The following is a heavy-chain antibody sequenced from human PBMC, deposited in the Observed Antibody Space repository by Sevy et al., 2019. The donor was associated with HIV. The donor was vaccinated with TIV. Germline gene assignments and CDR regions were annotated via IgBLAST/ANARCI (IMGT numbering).Heavy chain of an antibody. D-gene: IGHD3-3*01. CDR3: TRVDPYYEFGDV. CDR2: ITAYKVNT. J-gene: IGHJ6*02. CDR1: GYTLNNYG. V-gene: IGHV1-18*01. Sequence: ASMKVSCKASGYTLNNYGISWVRQAPGQGLEWIGWITAYKVNTNYAQNFQGRVTMTTDTSTSTAYMELRSLRSDDTAVYYCTRVDPYYEFGDVWGQGTTVTVSS.